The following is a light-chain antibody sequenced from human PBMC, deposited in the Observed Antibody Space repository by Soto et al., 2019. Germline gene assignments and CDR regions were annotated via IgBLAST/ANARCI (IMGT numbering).Light chain of an antibody. V-gene: IGLV2-18*02. Sequence: QSALTQPPSVSGTPGQSVTISCTGTSSDVGSYNRVSWYQQPPGTAPKLMIYDVSNRPSGVPDRFSGSKSGNTASLTISGLQAEDEADYYCISYTSSITYVFGTGTTLTVL. CDR2: DVS. CDR1: SSDVGSYNR. J-gene: IGLJ1*01. CDR3: ISYTSSITYV.